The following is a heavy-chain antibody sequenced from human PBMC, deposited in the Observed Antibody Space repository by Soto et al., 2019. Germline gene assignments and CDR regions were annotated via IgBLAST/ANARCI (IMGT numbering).Heavy chain of an antibody. CDR3: ARGEVISQLRFLEWSLNMGWFDP. CDR2: INHSGST. D-gene: IGHD3-3*01. V-gene: IGHV4-34*01. J-gene: IGHJ5*02. Sequence: SETLSLTCAVYGGSFSGYYWSWIRQPPGKGLEWIGEINHSGSTNYNPSLKSRVTISVDTSKNQFSLKLSSVTAADTAVYYCARGEVISQLRFLEWSLNMGWFDPWGQGTLVTVSS. CDR1: GGSFSGYY.